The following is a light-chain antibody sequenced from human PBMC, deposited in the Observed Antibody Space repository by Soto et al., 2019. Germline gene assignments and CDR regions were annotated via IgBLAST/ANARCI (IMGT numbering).Light chain of an antibody. J-gene: IGKJ5*01. V-gene: IGKV3D-11*01. CDR3: QKRSNCL. Sequence: EIVLTQSPATLSLSPGERATLSCRASQGVSSYLAWYQQKPGQAPRLLIYDASNRATGIPARFSGSGPGTDFTLTISSLEPEDFAVYYCQKRSNCLFCQGTRLEIK. CDR1: QGVSSY. CDR2: DAS.